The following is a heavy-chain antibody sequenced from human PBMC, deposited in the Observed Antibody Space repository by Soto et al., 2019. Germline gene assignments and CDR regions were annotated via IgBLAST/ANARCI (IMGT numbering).Heavy chain of an antibody. J-gene: IGHJ4*02. CDR2: ISGSDDST. Sequence: PGGSLRLSCAASGFTFSSYAMSWVRQAPGKGLEWVSVISGSDDSTYYAESEKGRITISRDNSKKTLYLQMNSLRAEDTAVYYCAKGKVLLWFGELPYFDYWGQGTLVTVSS. D-gene: IGHD3-10*01. V-gene: IGHV3-23*01. CDR1: GFTFSSYA. CDR3: AKGKVLLWFGELPYFDY.